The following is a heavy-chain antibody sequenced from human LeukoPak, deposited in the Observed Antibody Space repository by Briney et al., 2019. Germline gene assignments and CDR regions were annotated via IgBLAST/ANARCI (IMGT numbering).Heavy chain of an antibody. Sequence: GGSLRLSCAASGFTFSTDPMNWVRLAPGKGLEWLSNIRSSGTEMYYAESVKGRFTISRDNAKNSLFLQMNSLRVEDTAVYYCVRDQTWSFDSWGQGTLVTVSS. D-gene: IGHD2-8*02. CDR3: VRDQTWSFDS. CDR2: IRSSGTEM. CDR1: GFTFSTDP. V-gene: IGHV3-48*01. J-gene: IGHJ4*02.